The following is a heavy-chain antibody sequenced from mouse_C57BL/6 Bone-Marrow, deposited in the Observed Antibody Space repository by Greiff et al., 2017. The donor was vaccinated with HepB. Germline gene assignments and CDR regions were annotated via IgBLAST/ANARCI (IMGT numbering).Heavy chain of an antibody. Sequence: VQLQQSGAELVKPGASVKISCKASGYAFSSYWMNWVKQRPGKGLEWIGQIYPGDGDTNYNGKFKGKATLTADKSSSTAYMQLSSLTSEDSAVYFCARVITTVVATYWYFDVWGTGTTVTVSS. J-gene: IGHJ1*03. CDR1: GYAFSSYW. V-gene: IGHV1-80*01. CDR2: IYPGDGDT. D-gene: IGHD1-1*01. CDR3: ARVITTVVATYWYFDV.